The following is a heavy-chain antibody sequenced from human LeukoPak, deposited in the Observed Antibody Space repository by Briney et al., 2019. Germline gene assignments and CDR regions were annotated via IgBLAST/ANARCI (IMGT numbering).Heavy chain of an antibody. CDR2: IIPIFGTA. D-gene: IGHD5-12*01. Sequence: ASVKVSCKASGGTFSSYAISWVRQAPGQGLEWMGGIIPIFGTANYAQKFQGRVTITADESTSTAYMELSSLRSEDTAVYYCARGVDIVADGAFDIWGQGTMVTVSS. J-gene: IGHJ3*02. CDR3: ARGVDIVADGAFDI. V-gene: IGHV1-69*13. CDR1: GGTFSSYA.